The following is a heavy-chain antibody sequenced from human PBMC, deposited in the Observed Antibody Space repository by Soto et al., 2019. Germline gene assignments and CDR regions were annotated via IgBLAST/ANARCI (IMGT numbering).Heavy chain of an antibody. CDR1: GGTFSSYA. CDR2: IIPIFGTA. CDR3: ARSVSRPGDYYYGIDC. V-gene: IGHV1-69*12. J-gene: IGHJ6*02. D-gene: IGHD6-6*01. Sequence: QVQLVQSGAEVKKPGSSVKVSCKASGGTFSSYAISWVRQAPGQGLEWRGGIIPIFGTAYYAQKFQGRVTLTADASTSPAYMELRSLRSEDTAVYSCARSVSRPGDYYYGIDCWGQVTTVTVSS.